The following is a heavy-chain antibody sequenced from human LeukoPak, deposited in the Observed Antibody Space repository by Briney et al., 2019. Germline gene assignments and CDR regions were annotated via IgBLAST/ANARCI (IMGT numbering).Heavy chain of an antibody. J-gene: IGHJ4*02. D-gene: IGHD3-16*01. CDR3: AKDQGAAYDYVLGHDH. V-gene: IGHV3-30*18. CDR1: GFTFSSYG. Sequence: GRSLRLSCAVSGFTFSSYGMHWVRQAPGKGLEWVAVISYDGSNKYYADSVTGRFTVSRDNSKNMLYLQMNSLRAEDTAVYSCAKDQGAAYDYVLGHDHWGQGTLVTVSS. CDR2: ISYDGSNK.